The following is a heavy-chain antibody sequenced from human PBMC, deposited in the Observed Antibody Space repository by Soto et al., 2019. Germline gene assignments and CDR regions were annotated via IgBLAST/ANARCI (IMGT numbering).Heavy chain of an antibody. V-gene: IGHV1-69*13. CDR1: GGTFSTYA. CDR3: ARGPTLGGYDLSDYYYGMDV. Sequence: SVKVSCKASGGTFSTYAISWVRQAPGQGLEWVGGIIPIFGTANYAQKFQGRVTITADESTSTAYMELSSLRSEDTAVYYCARGPTLGGYDLSDYYYGMDVWGQGTTVTVSS. CDR2: IIPIFGTA. D-gene: IGHD5-12*01. J-gene: IGHJ6*02.